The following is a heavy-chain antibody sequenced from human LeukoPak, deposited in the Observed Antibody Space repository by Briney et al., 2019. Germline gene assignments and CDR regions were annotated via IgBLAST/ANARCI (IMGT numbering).Heavy chain of an antibody. CDR2: IYYSGST. CDR3: ARVPGSIAVAGTMESDY. V-gene: IGHV4-31*03. CDR1: GGSISSGGYY. J-gene: IGHJ4*02. D-gene: IGHD6-19*01. Sequence: SETLSLTCTVSGGSISSGGYYWRWIRQHPGKGLEGIGYIYYSGSTYYNPSLKSRVTISVDTSKNQFSLKLSSVTAADTAVYYCARVPGSIAVAGTMESDYWGQGTLVTVSS.